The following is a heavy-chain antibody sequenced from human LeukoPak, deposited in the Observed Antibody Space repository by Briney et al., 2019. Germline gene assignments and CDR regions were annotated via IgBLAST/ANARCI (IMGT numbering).Heavy chain of an antibody. V-gene: IGHV1-69*04. CDR1: GGTFSNYA. CDR2: IIPILGVA. D-gene: IGHD3-10*01. J-gene: IGHJ6*02. Sequence: SVKVCCKASGGTFSNYAITWVRQAPGQGLVWMGRIIPILGVASYAQKLQDRVTLTADKSTSTAYMELSSLRSEDTAVYYCARDGMVRGVIDYYGMDVWGQGTTVTVSS. CDR3: ARDGMVRGVIDYYGMDV.